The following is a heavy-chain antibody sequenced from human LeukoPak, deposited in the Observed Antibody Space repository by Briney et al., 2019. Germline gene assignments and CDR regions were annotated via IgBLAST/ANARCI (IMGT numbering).Heavy chain of an antibody. V-gene: IGHV4-59*01. Sequence: SETLSLTCTVSGGSISSYYWSWIRQPPGKGLEWIGYIYYSGSTNYNPSLKSRVTISVDTSKNQFSLKLSSVTAADTAVYYCARRTGWLDPFDYWGQGTLVTVSS. CDR3: ARRTGWLDPFDY. CDR2: IYYSGST. CDR1: GGSISSYY. D-gene: IGHD5-24*01. J-gene: IGHJ4*02.